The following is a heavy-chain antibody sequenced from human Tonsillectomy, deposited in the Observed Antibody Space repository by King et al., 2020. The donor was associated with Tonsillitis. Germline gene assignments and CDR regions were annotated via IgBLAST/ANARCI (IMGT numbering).Heavy chain of an antibody. CDR1: GYTFTSYD. CDR3: ASASALYSSGWGGPGY. D-gene: IGHD6-19*01. J-gene: IGHJ4*02. Sequence: VQLVQSGAEVKKPGASVKVSCKASGYTFTSYDINWVRQATGQGLEWMGWMNPNSGNTGYAQKFQGRVTMTRTTSISTAYMGLSSLRSEDTAVYYCASASALYSSGWGGPGYWGQGTLVTVSS. V-gene: IGHV1-8*02. CDR2: MNPNSGNT.